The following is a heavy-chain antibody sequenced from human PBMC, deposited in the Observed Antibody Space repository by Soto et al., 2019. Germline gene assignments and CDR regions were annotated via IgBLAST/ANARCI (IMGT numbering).Heavy chain of an antibody. J-gene: IGHJ4*02. Sequence: EVQLVESGGGLVKPGGSLRLSCAASGFTFSNAWMSWVRQAPGKGLEWVGRIKSKTDGGTTDYAAPVKGRFTISRDYSKNMLYLQMNSLKTEDTAVYYYTTDRHYDFWSGYYADFDYWGQGILVTVSS. V-gene: IGHV3-15*01. D-gene: IGHD3-3*01. CDR1: GFTFSNAW. CDR2: IKSKTDGGTT. CDR3: TTDRHYDFWSGYYADFDY.